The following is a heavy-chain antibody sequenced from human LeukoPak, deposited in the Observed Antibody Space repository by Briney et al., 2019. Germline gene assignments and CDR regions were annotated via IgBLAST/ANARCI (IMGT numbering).Heavy chain of an antibody. J-gene: IGHJ4*02. D-gene: IGHD2/OR15-2a*01. CDR2: ITFDGRST. Sequence: GGSLRLSCAASGFTFSTYWMHWVRQGPGKGLVWVSRITFDGRSTNYADSVKGRFTISRDNAKNTLYLQMNSLRAEDTAIYYCARAASNWAIDYWGQGNLVTVSS. CDR3: ARAASNWAIDY. V-gene: IGHV3-74*01. CDR1: GFTFSTYW.